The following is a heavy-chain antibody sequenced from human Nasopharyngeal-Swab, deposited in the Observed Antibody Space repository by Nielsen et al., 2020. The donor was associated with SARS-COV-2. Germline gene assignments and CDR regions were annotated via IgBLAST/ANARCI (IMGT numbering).Heavy chain of an antibody. CDR1: GFTFSSYG. D-gene: IGHD3-9*01. CDR2: ISYDGSNK. J-gene: IGHJ6*02. Sequence: GGSLRLSCAASGFTFSSYGMHWVRQPPGKGLEWVAVISYDGSNKYYADSVKGRFTISRDNSKKTLYLQMNSLRAEDTAVYYCAKDKQYFDWDGMDVWGQGTTVTVSS. CDR3: AKDKQYFDWDGMDV. V-gene: IGHV3-30*18.